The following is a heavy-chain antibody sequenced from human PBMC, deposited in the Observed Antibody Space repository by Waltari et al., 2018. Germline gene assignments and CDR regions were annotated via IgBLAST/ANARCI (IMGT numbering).Heavy chain of an antibody. D-gene: IGHD4-17*01. V-gene: IGHV3-23*01. Sequence: EVQLLESGGTLVQPGGSLRVSCAASGVIFTSHAFSWVRQAPGKGLEWVSSISGSGGNTYYAESVRGRFTISRDNSKNTVFLQMNSLRVDDTAVYYCARDPLNDYGGWDDYWGQGTLVTVSS. CDR2: ISGSGGNT. J-gene: IGHJ4*02. CDR3: ARDPLNDYGGWDDY. CDR1: GVIFTSHA.